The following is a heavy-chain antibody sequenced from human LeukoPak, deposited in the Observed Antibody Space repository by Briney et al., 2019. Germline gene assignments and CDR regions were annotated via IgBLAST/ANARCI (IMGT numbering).Heavy chain of an antibody. Sequence: GVSLRLSCAASGFTFSNAWMSWVRQAPGKGLEWVGRIKSKTDGGTTDYAAPVKGRFTISRDDSKNTLYLQMNSLKTEDTAVYYCTTTLLGYCSGGSCYSDAFDIWGQGTMVTVSS. CDR2: IKSKTDGGTT. V-gene: IGHV3-15*01. J-gene: IGHJ3*02. D-gene: IGHD2-15*01. CDR3: TTTLLGYCSGGSCYSDAFDI. CDR1: GFTFSNAW.